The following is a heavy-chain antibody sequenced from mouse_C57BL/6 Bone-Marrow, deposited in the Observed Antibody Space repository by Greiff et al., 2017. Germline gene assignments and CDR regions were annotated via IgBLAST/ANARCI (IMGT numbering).Heavy chain of an antibody. CDR2: ISYSGST. Sequence: EVKLVESGPGMVKPSQSLSLTCTFTGYSITSGYDWHWIRHFPGNKLEWMGYISYSGSTNYNPSLTSRISITPDTSNNHFFLKLNSVTTEDTATYDCARSGPAWFAYWGQGTLVTVSA. CDR3: ARSGPAWFAY. V-gene: IGHV3-1*01. CDR1: GYSITSGYD. D-gene: IGHD1-3*01. J-gene: IGHJ3*01.